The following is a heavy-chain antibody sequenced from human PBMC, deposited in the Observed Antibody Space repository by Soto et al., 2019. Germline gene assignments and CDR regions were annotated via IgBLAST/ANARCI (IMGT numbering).Heavy chain of an antibody. V-gene: IGHV1-46*01. D-gene: IGHD3-10*01. CDR1: GYTFTSHH. CDR3: CRLDYGHWY. CDR2: INPRSGGT. Sequence: QVQLVQSGAEVKKPGASVKVSCKASGYTFTSHHMHWVRQVPGEGLDWMGMINPRSGGTNSPQKXQXXXTXXRDTSTITVYMALSSLRSEDTSIYYCCRLDYGHWYWGQGTLGTVSS. J-gene: IGHJ4*02.